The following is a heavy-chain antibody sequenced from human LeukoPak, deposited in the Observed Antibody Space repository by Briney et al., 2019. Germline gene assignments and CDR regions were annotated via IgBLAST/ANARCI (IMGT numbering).Heavy chain of an antibody. CDR3: ARDGNSIRSGELSYQSTLNRVNWFDP. V-gene: IGHV1-69*13. D-gene: IGHD3-16*02. J-gene: IGHJ5*02. Sequence: PVVSVKVSCKASGGTFSSYAISWVRQSPGQGLEWMGGIIPIFGTANYAQKFQGRVTITADESTSTAYMELSSLRSEDTAVYYCARDGNSIRSGELSYQSTLNRVNWFDPWGQGTLVTVSS. CDR1: GGTFSSYA. CDR2: IIPIFGTA.